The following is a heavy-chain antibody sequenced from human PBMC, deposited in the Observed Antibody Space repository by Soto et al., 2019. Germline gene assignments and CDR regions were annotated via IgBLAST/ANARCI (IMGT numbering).Heavy chain of an antibody. CDR1: GYTLISYG. Sequence: QVQLVQSGAEVKKPGASVKVSCKASGYTLISYGISWVRQAPGQGLEWMGWISSYNGNTNYAQKLQGRVTMTTDTSTSTANMELRSLRSDDTAVYYCARDRPTSSIRARDYYYAMDVWGQGTTVTVSS. V-gene: IGHV1-18*01. D-gene: IGHD6-6*01. J-gene: IGHJ6*02. CDR3: ARDRPTSSIRARDYYYAMDV. CDR2: ISSYNGNT.